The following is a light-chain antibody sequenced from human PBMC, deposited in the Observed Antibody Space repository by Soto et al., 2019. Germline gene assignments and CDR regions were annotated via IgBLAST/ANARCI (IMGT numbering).Light chain of an antibody. Sequence: QSALTQPPSVSGAPGQRVTISCTGSSSNIGAGYDVQWYQHLPGTAPKLLIYGNVNRPSGVPDRFSGSKSGTSASLAITGLQAEDEADYYCQSYDSSLSVVFGGGTKLTVL. CDR1: SSNIGAGYD. CDR3: QSYDSSLSVV. V-gene: IGLV1-40*01. J-gene: IGLJ2*01. CDR2: GNV.